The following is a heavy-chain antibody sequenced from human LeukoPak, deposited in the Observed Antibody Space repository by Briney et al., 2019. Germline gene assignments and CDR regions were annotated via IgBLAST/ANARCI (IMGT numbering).Heavy chain of an antibody. D-gene: IGHD5-24*01. CDR3: ARDGGDGYNYPYYFDY. CDR1: GFTFSSYS. V-gene: IGHV3-48*02. CDR2: ISSSSSTI. Sequence: GGSLRLSCAASGFTFSSYSMNWVRQAPGKGLEWVSYISSSSSTIYYADSVKGRFTISRDNAKNSLYLQMNSLSDEDTAVYYCARDGGDGYNYPYYFDYWGQGTLVTVSS. J-gene: IGHJ4*02.